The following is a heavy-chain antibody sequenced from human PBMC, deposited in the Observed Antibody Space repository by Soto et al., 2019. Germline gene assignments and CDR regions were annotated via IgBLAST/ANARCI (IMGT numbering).Heavy chain of an antibody. CDR3: ARGGVLLWFGEETDYYYYGMDV. CDR2: MNPNSGNT. CDR1: GYTFTSYD. V-gene: IGHV1-8*01. D-gene: IGHD3-10*01. Sequence: QVQLVQSGAEVKKPGASVKVSCKASGYTFTSYDINWVRQATGQGLEWMGWMNPNSGNTGYAQKFQGRVPMTRNTSISTAYMELSSLRSEDTAVYYCARGGVLLWFGEETDYYYYGMDVWGQGTTVTVSS. J-gene: IGHJ6*02.